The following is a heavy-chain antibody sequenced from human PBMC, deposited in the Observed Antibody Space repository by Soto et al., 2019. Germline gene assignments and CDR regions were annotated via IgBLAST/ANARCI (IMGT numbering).Heavy chain of an antibody. CDR1: GGTFSSYA. Sequence: GASVKVSCKASGGTFSSYAISWVRQAPGQGLEWMGGIIPIFGTANYAQKFQGRVTITADESTSTAYMELSSLRSGDTAVYYCARKCSSWYYFDYWGQGTLVTVSS. J-gene: IGHJ4*02. D-gene: IGHD6-13*01. CDR2: IIPIFGTA. CDR3: ARKCSSWYYFDY. V-gene: IGHV1-69*13.